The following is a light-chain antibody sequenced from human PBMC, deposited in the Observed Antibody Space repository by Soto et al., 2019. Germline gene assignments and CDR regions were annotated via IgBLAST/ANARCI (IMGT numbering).Light chain of an antibody. V-gene: IGKV3-20*01. CDR1: QSVSSIY. J-gene: IGKJ2*01. CDR3: QQYDGSPPYT. CDR2: GAS. Sequence: EIVLTQSPGTLSLSPGERATLSCRASQSVSSIYLAWYQQKPGQAPRLLIYGASSRATGIPDRFSGGGSGTDFTLSISTLEPEDFAMYYCQQYDGSPPYTFGQGTKLEIK.